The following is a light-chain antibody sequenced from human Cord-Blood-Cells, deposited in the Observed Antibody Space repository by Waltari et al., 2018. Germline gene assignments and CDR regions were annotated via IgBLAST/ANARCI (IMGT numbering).Light chain of an antibody. V-gene: IGLV2-23*02. Sequence: QSALTQPASVSGSPGQSITIPCTGTSSDVGGSNLVSWYQQHPGKAPKLMIYEVSKRPSAVSNRFSGSKSGNTASLTVSGLQAEDEADYYCCSYAGSSTYYVFGTGTKVTVL. CDR2: EVS. CDR1: SSDVGGSNL. J-gene: IGLJ1*01. CDR3: CSYAGSSTYYV.